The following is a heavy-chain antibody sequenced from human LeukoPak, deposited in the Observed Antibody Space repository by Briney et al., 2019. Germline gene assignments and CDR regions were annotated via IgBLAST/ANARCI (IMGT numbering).Heavy chain of an antibody. CDR2: IYYSGST. Sequence: SETLSLTCTVSGGSISSSSYYWGWIRQPPGTGLEWIGSIYYSGSTYYNPSLKSRVTISVDTSKNQFSLKLSSVTAADTAVYYCARLNRQREYYFDYWGQGTLVTVSS. CDR3: ARLNRQREYYFDY. D-gene: IGHD3-10*01. V-gene: IGHV4-39*01. J-gene: IGHJ4*02. CDR1: GGSISSSSYY.